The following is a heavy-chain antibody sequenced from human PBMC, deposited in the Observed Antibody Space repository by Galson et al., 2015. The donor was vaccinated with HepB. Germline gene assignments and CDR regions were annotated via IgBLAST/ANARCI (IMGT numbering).Heavy chain of an antibody. J-gene: IGHJ4*02. CDR1: GYTFTNYG. CDR2: ISTYNGNT. V-gene: IGHV1-18*01. Sequence: SVKVSCKASGYTFTNYGISWVRQAPGQGLEWMGWISTYNGNTNYARKFLQGRVTMTTDTSTSTAYMELRSLRSDDTAVYYCARGSSGYVDNWGQGTLVTVSS. CDR3: ARGSSGYVDN. D-gene: IGHD3-22*01.